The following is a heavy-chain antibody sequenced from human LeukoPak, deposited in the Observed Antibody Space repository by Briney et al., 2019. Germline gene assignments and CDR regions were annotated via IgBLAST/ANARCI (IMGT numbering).Heavy chain of an antibody. V-gene: IGHV3-11*04. Sequence: GGSLRLSCAASGFTFSNYYMSWIRQAPGKGLEWVSYISSSGSIIYYADSVKGRFTISRDNAKNSLYLQMNSLRAEDTAVYYCARGRHYYDSSGYLFPLYYFDYWGQGTLVTVSS. CDR3: ARGRHYYDSSGYLFPLYYFDY. J-gene: IGHJ4*02. CDR2: ISSSGSII. CDR1: GFTFSNYY. D-gene: IGHD3-22*01.